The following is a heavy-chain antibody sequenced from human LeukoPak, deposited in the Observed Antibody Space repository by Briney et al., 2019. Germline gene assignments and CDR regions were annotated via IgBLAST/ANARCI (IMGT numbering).Heavy chain of an antibody. J-gene: IGHJ6*02. Sequence: SETLSLTCTVSGGSISSYYWSWIRQPPGKGLEWIGHIYYSGSPNYTPSIKSRVTISVDTSKNQFSLKLSSVTAADTAVYYCARHKPLIYGSGLFEPFYYYGMDVWGQGTTVTVSS. CDR2: IYYSGSP. D-gene: IGHD3-10*01. V-gene: IGHV4-59*08. CDR1: GGSISSYY. CDR3: ARHKPLIYGSGLFEPFYYYGMDV.